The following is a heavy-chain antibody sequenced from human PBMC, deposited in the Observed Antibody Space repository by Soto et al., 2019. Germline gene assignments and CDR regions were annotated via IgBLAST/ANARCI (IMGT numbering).Heavy chain of an antibody. V-gene: IGHV1-3*01. CDR1: GYTFTSYA. CDR2: INAGNGNT. J-gene: IGHJ5*02. CDR3: ASGSYLARWFDP. D-gene: IGHD3-10*01. Sequence: ASVKVSCKTFGYTFTSYAMHWVRQAPGQRREWMGWINAGNGNTKYSQKFQGRVTITRDTSASTAYMELSSLRSEDTAVYYCASGSYLARWFDPWGQGTLVTVSS.